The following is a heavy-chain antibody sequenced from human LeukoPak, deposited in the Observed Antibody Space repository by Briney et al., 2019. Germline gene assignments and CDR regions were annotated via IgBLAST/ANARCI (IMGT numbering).Heavy chain of an antibody. CDR2: ISGSGGST. CDR3: ARDLSISRDYYDSSGYYYFDY. J-gene: IGHJ4*02. CDR1: GFTFSSCG. D-gene: IGHD3-22*01. Sequence: GGSLRLSCAASGFTFSSCGMSWVRQAPGKGLEWVSAISGSGGSTYYADSVKGRFTISRDNSKNTLYLQMNSLRAEDTAVYYCARDLSISRDYYDSSGYYYFDYWGQGTLVTVSS. V-gene: IGHV3-23*01.